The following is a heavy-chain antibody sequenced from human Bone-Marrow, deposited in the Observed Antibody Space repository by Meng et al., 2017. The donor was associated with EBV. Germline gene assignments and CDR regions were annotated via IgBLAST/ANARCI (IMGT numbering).Heavy chain of an antibody. CDR2: INPNSGNT. CDR3: VRVAWFDP. J-gene: IGHJ5*02. V-gene: IGHV1-8*02. CDR1: GYSFTTCD. Sequence: GAHVKAPRASWKASCNAFGYSFTTCDRNGVGQATGQGLECMGWINPNSGNTGYEQKFTGRITMTRTTSLSIVYREMSSLRSEDTSVYYCVRVAWFDPWGQGTLVTVSS.